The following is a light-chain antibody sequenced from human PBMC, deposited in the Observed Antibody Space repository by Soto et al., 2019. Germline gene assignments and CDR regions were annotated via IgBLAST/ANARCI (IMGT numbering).Light chain of an antibody. CDR3: SSYGGSNNYVL. J-gene: IGLJ2*01. CDR1: SDDIGGYDY. V-gene: IGLV2-8*01. CDR2: DVN. Sequence: QSVLPQTPSASGSPGQSVTISCTGSSDDIGGYDYVSWYQHHPGRTPKLIISDVNKRPSGVPYRFSGSKSGNTASLTVSGLQAEDEADYYCSSYGGSNNYVLFGGGTKLTVL.